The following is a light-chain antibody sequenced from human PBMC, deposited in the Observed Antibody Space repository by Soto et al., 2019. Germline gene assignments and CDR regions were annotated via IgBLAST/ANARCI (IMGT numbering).Light chain of an antibody. CDR3: QQRSNWPPDT. CDR1: QSVSSY. J-gene: IGKJ2*01. V-gene: IGKV3-11*01. CDR2: DAS. Sequence: EIVLTQSPATLSLSPGERATLSCRASQSVSSYLAWYQQKPGQAPRLFIYDASNSATGIPARFSGSGSGTDFTLTISSLEPEDFAVYYCQQRSNWPPDTFGQGTKLEIK.